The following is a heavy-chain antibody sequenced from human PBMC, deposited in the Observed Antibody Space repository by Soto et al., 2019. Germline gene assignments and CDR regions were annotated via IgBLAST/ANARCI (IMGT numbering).Heavy chain of an antibody. CDR3: ASSVDTAMGTRAFEYFDY. CDR2: IYHSGST. J-gene: IGHJ4*02. V-gene: IGHV4-4*02. Sequence: SETLSLTCAVSGGSISSSNWWSWVRQPPGKGLEWIGEIYHSGSTNYNPSLKSRVTISVDKSKNQFSLKLSSVTAADTAVYYWASSVDTAMGTRAFEYFDYWGQGTLVTVSS. D-gene: IGHD5-18*01. CDR1: GGSISSSNW.